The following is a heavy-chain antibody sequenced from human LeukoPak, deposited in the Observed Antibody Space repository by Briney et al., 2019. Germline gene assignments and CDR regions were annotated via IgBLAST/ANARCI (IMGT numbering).Heavy chain of an antibody. CDR2: IIPILRVT. Sequence: SVKVSCKASGGTFSSYAISWVRQAPGQGLEWLGRIIPILRVTNYAQKFQGRVTITADKSTTTVYMDVSSLRSEDTAVYYCARGPSYGDYSQTYYFDYWGQGTLVTVSS. J-gene: IGHJ4*02. V-gene: IGHV1-69*04. D-gene: IGHD4-17*01. CDR1: GGTFSSYA. CDR3: ARGPSYGDYSQTYYFDY.